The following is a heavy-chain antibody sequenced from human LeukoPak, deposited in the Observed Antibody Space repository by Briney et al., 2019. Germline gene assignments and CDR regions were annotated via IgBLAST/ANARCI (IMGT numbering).Heavy chain of an antibody. Sequence: GGSLRLSCTASGFTFSSYSMNWVRQAPGKGLEWVSSISSNSTYIYYADSVKGRFTISRDNAKNSLYLQMNRLRAEDTAVYYCARDTTSISHNFDYWGQGTLVTVSS. V-gene: IGHV3-21*01. CDR1: GFTFSSYS. D-gene: IGHD2/OR15-2a*01. J-gene: IGHJ4*02. CDR2: ISSNSTYI. CDR3: ARDTTSISHNFDY.